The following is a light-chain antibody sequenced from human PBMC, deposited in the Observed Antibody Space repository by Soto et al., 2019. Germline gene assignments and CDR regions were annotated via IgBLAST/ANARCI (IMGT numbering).Light chain of an antibody. Sequence: QSALTQPPSVSGAPGQRVTISCTGSSSNIGAGYDVRWYQQLPGTAPKLLIYGNSNRPSGVPDRFSGSKSGTSASLAITGLQAEDEADYSCQPYVISLSGYVVFGGGTKLTVL. J-gene: IGLJ2*01. CDR2: GNS. CDR3: QPYVISLSGYVV. CDR1: SSNIGAGYD. V-gene: IGLV1-40*01.